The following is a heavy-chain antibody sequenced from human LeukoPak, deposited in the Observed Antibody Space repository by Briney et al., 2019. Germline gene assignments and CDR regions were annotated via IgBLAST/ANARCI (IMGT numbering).Heavy chain of an antibody. Sequence: GGSLRLSCAASGFTFSSYGMHWVRQAPGKGLEWVAFIRYDGSNKYYADSVKGRFTISRDNSKNTLYLQMNSLRAEDTAVYYCARVGVDYDFWSGYYPTYYFDYWGQGTLVTVSS. CDR1: GFTFSSYG. D-gene: IGHD3-3*01. J-gene: IGHJ4*02. V-gene: IGHV3-30*02. CDR2: IRYDGSNK. CDR3: ARVGVDYDFWSGYYPTYYFDY.